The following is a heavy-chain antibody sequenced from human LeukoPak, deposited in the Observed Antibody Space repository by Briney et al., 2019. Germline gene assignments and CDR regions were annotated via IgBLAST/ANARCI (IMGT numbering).Heavy chain of an antibody. J-gene: IGHJ4*02. V-gene: IGHV4-39*01. CDR3: ARQTHYTPAFDY. CDR2: IYYRGST. Sequence: SETLSLTCTVSGGSISSSSYYWGWIRQPPGKGLEWIGSIYYRGSTYYNPSLKSRVTISVDTSKNQFSLKLTSVTAADTAVYYCARQTHYTPAFDYWGQGTLVTVSS. CDR1: GGSISSSSYY. D-gene: IGHD2-15*01.